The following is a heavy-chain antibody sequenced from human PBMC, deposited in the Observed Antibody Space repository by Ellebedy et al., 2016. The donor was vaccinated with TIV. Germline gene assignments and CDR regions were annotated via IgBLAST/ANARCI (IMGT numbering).Heavy chain of an antibody. J-gene: IGHJ3*01. CDR2: IYRRGNGI. CDR3: AKDQIGGDGKWVLDA. Sequence: PGGSLRLSCAASGFTFGGFSMARVRQSPEKGLEWVSGIYRRGNGISYLDSVKGRFIISRDNSRNTLYLQMNNLRAEDTAIYYCAKDQIGGDGKWVLDAWGQGTRVTVSS. V-gene: IGHV3-23*03. CDR1: GFTFGGFS. D-gene: IGHD3-16*01.